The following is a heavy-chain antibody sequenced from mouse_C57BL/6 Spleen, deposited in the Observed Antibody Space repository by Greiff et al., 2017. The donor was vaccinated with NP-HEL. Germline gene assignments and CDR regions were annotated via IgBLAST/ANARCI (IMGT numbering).Heavy chain of an antibody. CDR1: GYTFTDYY. V-gene: IGHV1-26*01. D-gene: IGHD1-1*01. J-gene: IGHJ2*01. CDR3: ARRVLYYGSSYFDY. CDR2: INPNNGGT. Sequence: VQLQQSGPELVKPGASVKISCKASGYTFTDYYMNWVKQSHGKSLEWIGDINPNNGGTSYNQKFKGKATLTVDKSSSTAYMELRSLTSEDSAVYYCARRVLYYGSSYFDYWGQGTTLTVSS.